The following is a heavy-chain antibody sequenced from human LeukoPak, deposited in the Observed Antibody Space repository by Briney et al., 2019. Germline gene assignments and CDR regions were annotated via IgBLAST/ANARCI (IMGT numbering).Heavy chain of an antibody. Sequence: GSMKVSCKASGYTFTSYGISWVRQAPGQGLEWMGWISAYNGNTNYAQKLQGRVTMTTDTSTSTAYMELRSLRSDDTAVYYCAREPLITMVRGVTFVDYWGQGTLVTVSS. V-gene: IGHV1-18*01. D-gene: IGHD3-10*01. CDR2: ISAYNGNT. J-gene: IGHJ4*02. CDR3: AREPLITMVRGVTFVDY. CDR1: GYTFTSYG.